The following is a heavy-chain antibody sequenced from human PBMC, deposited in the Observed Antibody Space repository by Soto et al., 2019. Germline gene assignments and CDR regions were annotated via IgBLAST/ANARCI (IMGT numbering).Heavy chain of an antibody. CDR1: GFTFSSYW. CDR2: INTDGSST. V-gene: IGHV3-74*01. J-gene: IGHJ6*02. Sequence: GSLRLSCAASGFTFSSYWMHWVRQAPGKGLVWVSRINTDGSSTIYADSVKGRFTISRDNAKNTLYLQMNSLRAEDTAMYYCTRTPYYYGMDVWGQGTTVTVSS. CDR3: TRTPYYYGMDV.